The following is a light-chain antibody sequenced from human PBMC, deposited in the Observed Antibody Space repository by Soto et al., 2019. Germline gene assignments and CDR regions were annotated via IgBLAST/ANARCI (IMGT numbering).Light chain of an antibody. CDR1: SSDIGAHNF. V-gene: IGLV2-14*03. CDR3: NSYTTSNTFV. J-gene: IGLJ1*01. Sequence: QSSLAQQASLSGSPGQAITVSCSGTSSDIGAHNFVSWYQQHPGKAPKLIIYEVINRPSGVSDRFSGSKSGNTASLTISGLQSEDEADYYCNSYTTSNTFVFGSGTKVTVL. CDR2: EVI.